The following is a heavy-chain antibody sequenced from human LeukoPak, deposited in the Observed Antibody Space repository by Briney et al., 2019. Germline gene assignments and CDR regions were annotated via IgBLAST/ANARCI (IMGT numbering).Heavy chain of an antibody. V-gene: IGHV1-69*05. Sequence: SVKVTCKASGGTFRSYAISWVRQAPGQGLEWMGGIIPIFGTANYAQKFQGRVTITTDESTSTAYMELSSLRSEDTAVYYCARAGDFWSGYYRSHYYYYMDVWGKGTTVTVSS. D-gene: IGHD3-3*01. CDR3: ARAGDFWSGYYRSHYYYYMDV. CDR1: GGTFRSYA. J-gene: IGHJ6*03. CDR2: IIPIFGTA.